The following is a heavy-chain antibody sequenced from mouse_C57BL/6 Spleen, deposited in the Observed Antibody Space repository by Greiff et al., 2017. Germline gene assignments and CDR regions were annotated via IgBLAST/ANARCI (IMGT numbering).Heavy chain of an antibody. D-gene: IGHD1-1*01. Sequence: QVQLQQPGAELVRPGSSVQLSCKASGYTFTSYWMHWVKQRPIQGLEWIGNIDPSDSETHYNQKFKDKATLTVDKSSSTAYMQLSILTSADSAVYYCARAYGSPYWYFDVWGTGTTVTVSS. V-gene: IGHV1-52*01. J-gene: IGHJ1*03. CDR2: IDPSDSET. CDR1: GYTFTSYW. CDR3: ARAYGSPYWYFDV.